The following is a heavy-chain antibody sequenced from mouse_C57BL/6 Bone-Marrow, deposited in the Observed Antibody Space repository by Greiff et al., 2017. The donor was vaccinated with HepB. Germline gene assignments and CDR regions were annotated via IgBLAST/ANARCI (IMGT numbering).Heavy chain of an antibody. J-gene: IGHJ4*01. CDR3: ARWYYGSSYGYAMDY. D-gene: IGHD1-1*01. V-gene: IGHV2-2*01. CDR2: IWSGGST. Sequence: VKLVESGPGLVQPSQSLSITCTVSGFSLTSYGVHWVRQSPGKGLEWLGVIWSGGSTDYNAAFISRLSISKDNSKSQVFFKMNSLQADDTAIYYCARWYYGSSYGYAMDYWGQGTSVTVSS. CDR1: GFSLTSYG.